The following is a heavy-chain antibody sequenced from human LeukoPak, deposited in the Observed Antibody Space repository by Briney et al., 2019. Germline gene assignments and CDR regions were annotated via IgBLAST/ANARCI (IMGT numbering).Heavy chain of an antibody. D-gene: IGHD2-15*01. CDR2: LKSKSYGGTT. CDR3: TTAPRGYCSGGSCSYAFDI. CDR1: TFTFSNAW. V-gene: IGHV3-15*01. J-gene: IGHJ3*02. Sequence: GGSLRLSCAASTFTFSNAWMSWVSQAPGKGLEWVGRLKSKSYGGTTDYASPVKGRFTISRDDSKDTLYLQMNSLKTEDTAVYYCTTAPRGYCSGGSCSYAFDIWGQGTMVTVPS.